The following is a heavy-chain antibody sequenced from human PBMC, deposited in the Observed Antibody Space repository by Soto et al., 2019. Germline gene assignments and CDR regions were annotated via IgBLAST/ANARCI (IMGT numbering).Heavy chain of an antibody. CDR3: ASGQQLVRNY. CDR1: GGSISSGGYS. V-gene: IGHV4-30-2*01. Sequence: QLQLQESGSGLVKPSQTLSLTCAVSGGSISSGGYSWSWIRQPPGKGLEWIGYIYHSGSTYYNPSLXGXVXSXXDRSKNQFSLKLSSVTAADTAVYYCASGQQLVRNYWGQGTLVTVSS. CDR2: IYHSGST. D-gene: IGHD6-13*01. J-gene: IGHJ4*02.